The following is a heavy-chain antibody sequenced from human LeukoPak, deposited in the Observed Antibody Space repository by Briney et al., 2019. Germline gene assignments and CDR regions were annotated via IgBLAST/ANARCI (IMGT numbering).Heavy chain of an antibody. V-gene: IGHV4-34*01. CDR2: INHSGST. Sequence: SETLSLTCDVYGGSFSGYYWSWIRQPPGKGLEWIGEINHSGSTNYNPSLKSRVTISVDTSKNQFSLKLSSVTAADTAVYYCARGVPAARAKYFQHWGQGTLVTVSS. D-gene: IGHD2-2*01. J-gene: IGHJ1*01. CDR1: GGSFSGYY. CDR3: ARGVPAARAKYFQH.